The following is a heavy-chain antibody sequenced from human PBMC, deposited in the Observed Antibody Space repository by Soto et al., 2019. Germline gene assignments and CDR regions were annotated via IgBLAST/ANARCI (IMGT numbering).Heavy chain of an antibody. CDR3: AKDRRPDGRWDIDY. CDR2: IYGNARET. D-gene: IGHD1-1*01. CDR1: GFAFSTYT. J-gene: IGHJ4*02. Sequence: GGSLRLSCAASGFAFSTYTMNWVRQAPGKGLEWVSGIYGNARETYYADSVRGRFIISRDNSKNTLLLQMNGLRAEDTAVYYYAKDRRPDGRWDIDYWGQGTLVTVSS. V-gene: IGHV3-23*01.